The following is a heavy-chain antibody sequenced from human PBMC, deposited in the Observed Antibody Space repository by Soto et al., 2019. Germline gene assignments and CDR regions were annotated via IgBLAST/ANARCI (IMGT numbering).Heavy chain of an antibody. CDR3: ARDRRDGYTRYFEF. CDR2: ISFRGAT. Sequence: SDALSLTVTASCDTIIPYLPAWILRTPGKGLDWIGSISFRGATYSNPSLEGRAALSVDTSENHLSLTLNSVTSADTAVYFCARDRRDGYTRYFEFWGQGNQVTVSS. J-gene: IGHJ4*02. CDR1: CDTIIPYL. V-gene: IGHV4-59*01. D-gene: IGHD5-12*01.